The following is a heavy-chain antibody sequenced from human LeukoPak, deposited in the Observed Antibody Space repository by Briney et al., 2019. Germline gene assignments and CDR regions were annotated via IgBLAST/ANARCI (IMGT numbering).Heavy chain of an antibody. D-gene: IGHD4-11*01. CDR3: AKGDYSNYVRSYFDY. CDR1: GFTFSSYA. V-gene: IGHV3-23*01. J-gene: IGHJ4*02. CDR2: ISGSSGST. Sequence: GGSLRLSCAASGFTFSSYAINWVRQAPGKGLEWVSSISGSSGSTYYADSVKGRFSISRDNSKNTLYLQMNNLRAEDTAVYYCAKGDYSNYVRSYFDYWGQGTLVTVSS.